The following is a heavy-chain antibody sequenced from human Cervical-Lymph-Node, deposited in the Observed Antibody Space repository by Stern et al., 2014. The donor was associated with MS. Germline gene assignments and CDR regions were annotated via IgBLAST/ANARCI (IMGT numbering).Heavy chain of an antibody. V-gene: IGHV5-51*01. CDR2: VYPDDSKP. CDR3: ARHVYGMDV. Sequence: VQLVQSGAEVKKPGESLKISCKVFGYNFNTYWIAWVRQMPGQGLECMGIVYPDDSKPNYSPSFQGQVTFSVDKAISTAYLQWSTLKASDTAIYYCARHVYGMDVWGQGTTVTVSS. CDR1: GYNFNTYW. J-gene: IGHJ6*02.